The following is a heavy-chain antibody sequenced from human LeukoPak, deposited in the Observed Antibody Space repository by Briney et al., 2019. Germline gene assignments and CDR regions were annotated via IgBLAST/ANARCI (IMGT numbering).Heavy chain of an antibody. CDR1: GFTFDDYA. CDR2: ISWNSGSI. CDR3: AKGDSITMVRGAIDY. D-gene: IGHD3-10*01. J-gene: IGHJ4*02. Sequence: GGSLRLSCAASGFTFDDYAMHWVRQAPGKGLEWASGISWNSGSIGYADSVKGRFTISRDNAKNSLYLQMNSLRAEDTALYYCAKGDSITMVRGAIDYWGQGTLVTVSS. V-gene: IGHV3-9*01.